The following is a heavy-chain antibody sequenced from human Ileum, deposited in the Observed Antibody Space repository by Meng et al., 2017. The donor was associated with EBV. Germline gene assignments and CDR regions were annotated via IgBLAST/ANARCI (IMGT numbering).Heavy chain of an antibody. CDR2: IHYSWGT. J-gene: IGHJ5*01. CDR3: AKEQDDGDRGIHRIDS. V-gene: IGHV4-39*07. CDR1: VGSISTSCYF. Sequence: GTGRVTHSETTSLNCTVSVGSISTSCYFWGWNRQPPGKGLEWIGSIHYSWGTAYNPFLQSRVTMSVDTSKNQFSLRLTSVTAADTAVYYCAKEQDDGDRGIHRIDSWGQGTLVTVSS. D-gene: IGHD5-18*01.